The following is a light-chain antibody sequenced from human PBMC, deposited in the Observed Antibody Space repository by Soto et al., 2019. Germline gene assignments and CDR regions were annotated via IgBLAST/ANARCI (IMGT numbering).Light chain of an antibody. CDR3: QQYETFSGT. Sequence: DKKMTHSPSALSAKVGDTVTVTCRASQSVSGWLAWYQQKPGEAPKLLIYDASALPRGVPSRFSGSGSGTKFTLTIASLQPDDFATYYCQQYETFSGTFGPGTRWIT. J-gene: IGKJ1*01. CDR2: DAS. V-gene: IGKV1-5*01. CDR1: QSVSGW.